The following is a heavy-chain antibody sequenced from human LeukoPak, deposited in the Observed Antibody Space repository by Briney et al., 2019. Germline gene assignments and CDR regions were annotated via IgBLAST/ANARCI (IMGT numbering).Heavy chain of an antibody. CDR2: IDYSGAT. Sequence: PSETLSLTCTVSGGSISTYYWSWIRQPPGKGLEWIGYIDYSGATNYNPSLKSRVTMSVDTSKHQFSLKLSSVTAADTAVYYCARENAMFRGAFDAFDIWGRGTMVTVSS. D-gene: IGHD3-10*01. V-gene: IGHV4-59*01. CDR3: ARENAMFRGAFDAFDI. CDR1: GGSISTYY. J-gene: IGHJ3*02.